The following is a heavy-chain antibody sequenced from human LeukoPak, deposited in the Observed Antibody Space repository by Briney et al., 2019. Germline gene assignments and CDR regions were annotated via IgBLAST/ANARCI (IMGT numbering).Heavy chain of an antibody. CDR3: AREFKLRFLEWSPLKGMDV. CDR2: VSSSGSTI. V-gene: IGHV3-11*01. J-gene: IGHJ6*02. Sequence: GGSLRLSCAASGFTFSDYYMSWIRQAPGRGLEWVSYVSSSGSTIYYADSVKGRFTISRDNAKNSLYLQMNSLRAEDTAVYYCAREFKLRFLEWSPLKGMDVWGQGTTVTVSS. D-gene: IGHD3-3*01. CDR1: GFTFSDYY.